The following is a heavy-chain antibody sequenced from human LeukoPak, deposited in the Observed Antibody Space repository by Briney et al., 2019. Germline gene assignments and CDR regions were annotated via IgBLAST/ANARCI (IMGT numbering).Heavy chain of an antibody. J-gene: IGHJ6*02. CDR1: GFTFSSYA. CDR3: AKDRAYYYGMDV. CDR2: ISGSGGNT. Sequence: GGSLRLSCAASGFTFSSYAMTWVRHAPGKGLELVSAISGSGGNTYYADSVKGGFTISRDNSKNTLYLQMNSLRAEDTAVYYCAKDRAYYYGMDVWGQGTTVTVSS. V-gene: IGHV3-23*01.